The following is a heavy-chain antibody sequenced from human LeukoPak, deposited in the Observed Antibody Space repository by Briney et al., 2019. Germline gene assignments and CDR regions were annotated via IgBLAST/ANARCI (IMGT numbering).Heavy chain of an antibody. J-gene: IGHJ4*02. V-gene: IGHV3-23*01. CDR1: GFTFSSYA. CDR3: AKQLLWFGELSRFDY. D-gene: IGHD3-10*01. Sequence: GGSLRLSCAASGFTFSSYAMSWVRQAPGKGLEWVSAISGSGGSTYYADSVEGRFTISRDNSKNTLYLQMNSLRAEDTAVYYCAKQLLWFGELSRFDYWGQGTLVTVSS. CDR2: ISGSGGST.